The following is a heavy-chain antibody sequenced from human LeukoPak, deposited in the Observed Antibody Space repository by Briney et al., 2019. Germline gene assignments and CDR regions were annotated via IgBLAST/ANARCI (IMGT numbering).Heavy chain of an antibody. D-gene: IGHD2-8*01. CDR3: AKDLSTSAAKLMMVAFDI. V-gene: IGHV3-33*06. J-gene: IGHJ3*02. Sequence: GGSLRLSCAASGFTFSSYGMHWVRQAPGKGLEWVAVIWYDGSNKYYADSVKGRFTISRDNSKNTLYLQMNSLGVEDTAVYHCAKDLSTSAAKLMMVAFDIWGQGTMVTVSS. CDR2: IWYDGSNK. CDR1: GFTFSSYG.